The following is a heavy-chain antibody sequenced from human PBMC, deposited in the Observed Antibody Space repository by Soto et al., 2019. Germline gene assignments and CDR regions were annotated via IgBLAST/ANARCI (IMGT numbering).Heavy chain of an antibody. CDR2: IYYSGST. D-gene: IGHD5-12*01. CDR1: GGSISSSSYY. J-gene: IGHJ6*02. CDR3: ARHGVGGYDSNPIGMDV. Sequence: PWETLSLTCTVSGGSISSSSYYWGWMGQPPGKGLEWIGSIYYSGSTYYNPSLKSRVTISVDTSKNQFSLKLSSVTAADTAVYYCARHGVGGYDSNPIGMDVWGQGTTVMVSS. V-gene: IGHV4-39*01.